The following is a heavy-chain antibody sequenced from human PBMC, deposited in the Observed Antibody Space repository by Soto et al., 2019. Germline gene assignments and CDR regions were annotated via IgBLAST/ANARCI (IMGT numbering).Heavy chain of an antibody. D-gene: IGHD2-15*01. CDR2: IIPIFGTA. CDR1: GGTFSSYA. Sequence: QVQLVQSGAEVKKPGSSVKVSCKASGGTFSSYAISWVRQAPGQGLEWMGGIIPIFGTANYAQKFEGRVTITADESTSTAYMELSSLRSEDTAVYYCARGRWEDCSGGSCWLYWYFDLWGRGTLVTVSS. J-gene: IGHJ2*01. CDR3: ARGRWEDCSGGSCWLYWYFDL. V-gene: IGHV1-69*01.